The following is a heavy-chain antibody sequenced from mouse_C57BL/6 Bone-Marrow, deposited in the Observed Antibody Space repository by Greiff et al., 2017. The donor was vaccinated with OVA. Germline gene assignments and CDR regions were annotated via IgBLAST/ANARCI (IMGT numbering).Heavy chain of an antibody. V-gene: IGHV14-1*01. J-gene: IGHJ4*01. CDR3: TARQLRLHAMDY. CDR2: IDPEAGDT. Sequence: EVQLQQSGAELVRPGASVKLSCTASGFNIKDYYMHWVKQRPEQGLEWIGRIDPEAGDTDSAPTFPGKATMTADTSSNTAYLQLSSLTSEDTAVYYCTARQLRLHAMDYWGQGTSVTVSS. CDR1: GFNIKDYY. D-gene: IGHD3-2*02.